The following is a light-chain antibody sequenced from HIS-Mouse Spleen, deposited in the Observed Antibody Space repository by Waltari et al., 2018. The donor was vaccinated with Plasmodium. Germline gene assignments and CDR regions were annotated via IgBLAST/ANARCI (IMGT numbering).Light chain of an antibody. J-gene: IGLJ2*01. CDR2: PDS. V-gene: IGLV3-1*01. Sequence: SYELTQPPSVSVSPGQTASITCSGDKLGDKYACWYQQKPGQSPVLVIYPDSKRPSGIPARFSGSNSGNTATLTISGTQAMDEADYYCQAWDSSTVVFGGGTKLTVL. CDR1: KLGDKY. CDR3: QAWDSSTVV.